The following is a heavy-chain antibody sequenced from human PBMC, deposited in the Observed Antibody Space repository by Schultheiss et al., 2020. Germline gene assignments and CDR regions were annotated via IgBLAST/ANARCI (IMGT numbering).Heavy chain of an antibody. CDR2: IYHSGST. Sequence: SETLSLTCTVSGDSISSSGYYWGWIRQPPGKGLEWIGSIYHSGSTYYNPSLKSRVTISVDTSKNQFSLKLSSVTAADTAVYYCAREGDGYSDWGQGTLVTVSS. D-gene: IGHD5-24*01. CDR1: GDSISSSGYY. V-gene: IGHV4-39*07. CDR3: AREGDGYSD. J-gene: IGHJ4*02.